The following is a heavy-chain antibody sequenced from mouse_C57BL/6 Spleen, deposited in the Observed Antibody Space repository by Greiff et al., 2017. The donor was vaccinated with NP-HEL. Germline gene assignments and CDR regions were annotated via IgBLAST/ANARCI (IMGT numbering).Heavy chain of an antibody. CDR1: GYTFTNYW. D-gene: IGHD3-2*02. CDR2: IYPGGGYT. Sequence: QVQLQQSGAELVRPGTSVKMSCKASGYTFTNYWIGWAKQRPGHGLEWIGDIYPGGGYTNYNEKFKGKATLTADKSSSTAYMQFSSLTSEDSAIYYCARSTAQATDYAMDYWGQGTSVTVSS. V-gene: IGHV1-63*01. J-gene: IGHJ4*01. CDR3: ARSTAQATDYAMDY.